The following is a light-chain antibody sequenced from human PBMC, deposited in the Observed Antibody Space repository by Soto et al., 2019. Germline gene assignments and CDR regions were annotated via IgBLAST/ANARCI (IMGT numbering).Light chain of an antibody. CDR1: QSVRSN. Sequence: EIVMTQSPATLSVSPGERATLSCRASQSVRSNLAWYQQKLGQAPRLLIYDASTRATGIPVRFSGSASGTEFTLTISSLQSEDFAVYYCQQYNDWPPYTFGQGTKLEIK. CDR3: QQYNDWPPYT. J-gene: IGKJ2*01. V-gene: IGKV3-15*01. CDR2: DAS.